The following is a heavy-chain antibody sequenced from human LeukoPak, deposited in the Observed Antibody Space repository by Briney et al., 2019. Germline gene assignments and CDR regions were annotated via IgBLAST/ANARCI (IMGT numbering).Heavy chain of an antibody. D-gene: IGHD3-22*01. V-gene: IGHV1-2*02. J-gene: IGHJ4*02. CDR3: ARGVAAYTHYADSSGYD. CDR1: GYTLTGYH. Sequence: ASVKVSCKASGYTLTGYHVQWVRQAPGQGLEWMGWINPMNGDTNYAQKFQGRVTMTRDTSINTAYMELRSLISDDTAMYYCARGVAAYTHYADSSGYDWDQGTLVIVSS. CDR2: INPMNGDT.